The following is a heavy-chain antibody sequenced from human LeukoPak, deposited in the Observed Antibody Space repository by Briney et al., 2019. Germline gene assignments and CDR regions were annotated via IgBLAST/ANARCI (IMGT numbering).Heavy chain of an antibody. CDR3: ARGTMMVGT. D-gene: IGHD3-22*01. CDR1: GGTITNYY. J-gene: IGHJ5*02. CDR2: IYYNGNT. Sequence: SETLSLTCTVSGGTITNYYWSWIRQPPGKGLEWVGNIYYNGNTKYNASLESRVTIPVDTSKHQLSLKLRSVTAADTALDYCARGTMMVGTWGQRSHVTVSS. V-gene: IGHV4-59*01.